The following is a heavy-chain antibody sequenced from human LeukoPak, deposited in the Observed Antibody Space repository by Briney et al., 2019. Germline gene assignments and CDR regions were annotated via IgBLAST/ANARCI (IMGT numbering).Heavy chain of an antibody. CDR2: INPDSGIS. J-gene: IGHJ5*02. CDR1: GYTFSDYY. CDR3: GTVLLVAANWFDP. D-gene: IGHD2-15*01. V-gene: IGHV1-2*02. Sequence: ASVKVSCKASGYTFSDYYIHWLRQPPGLGLEWMGWINPDSGISNYAQKFQGRVTVTTDTSISTAYRERSRRASGDTAVYYCGTVLLVAANWFDPWGQGTLFSVSA.